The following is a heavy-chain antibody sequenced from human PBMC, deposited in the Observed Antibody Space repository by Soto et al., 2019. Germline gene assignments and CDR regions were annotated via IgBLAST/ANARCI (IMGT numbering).Heavy chain of an antibody. Sequence: SETLSLTCAVYGGSFSGYYWSWIRQPPGKGLEWIGEINHSGSTNYNPSLKSRVTISVDTSKNQFSLKLSSVTAADTAVYYCARGIAARPNWFDPWGQGTLVTV. CDR3: ARGIAARPNWFDP. CDR2: INHSGST. D-gene: IGHD6-6*01. CDR1: GGSFSGYY. V-gene: IGHV4-34*01. J-gene: IGHJ5*02.